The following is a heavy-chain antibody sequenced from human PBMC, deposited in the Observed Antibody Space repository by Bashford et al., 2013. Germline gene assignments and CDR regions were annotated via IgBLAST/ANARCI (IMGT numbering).Heavy chain of an antibody. D-gene: IGHD6-19*01. J-gene: IGHJ4*02. V-gene: IGHV1-2*02. CDR3: ARDPTVAGTPYYFDS. Sequence: VASVKVSCKASGYTFSGYSVHWVRQAPGQGLEWMGWIHPNSGGTNYAQNFQGRVTMTRDTSISTAHMELIRLTSDDTAVYYCARDPTVAGTPYYFDSWGQGTLVTVSS. CDR2: IHPNSGGT. CDR1: GYTFSGYS.